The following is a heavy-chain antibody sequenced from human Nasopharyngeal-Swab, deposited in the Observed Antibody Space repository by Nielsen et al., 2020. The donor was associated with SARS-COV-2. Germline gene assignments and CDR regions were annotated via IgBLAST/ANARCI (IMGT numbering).Heavy chain of an antibody. CDR1: GFTFSSYA. V-gene: IGHV3-23*01. CDR3: AKGDESSGIFDY. J-gene: IGHJ4*02. CDR2: ISYTGGRT. Sequence: GESLKISCATSGFTFSSYAMSWVRQAPGKGLPWVSAISYTGGRTYYADSVKGRFTISRDNSNSTLYLQMISLRPEDTAIYYCAKGDESSGIFDYWGQGTLVTVSS. D-gene: IGHD3-22*01.